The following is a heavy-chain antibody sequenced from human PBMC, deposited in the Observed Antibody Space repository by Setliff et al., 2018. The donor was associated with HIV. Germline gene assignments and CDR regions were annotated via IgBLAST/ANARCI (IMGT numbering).Heavy chain of an antibody. J-gene: IGHJ4*02. Sequence: ASVKVSCKVSGYTFTTYSIHWVRKAPGQRPEWMGWLRTGTGDTSYSESLQGRVTFTSYTSAIPAYMELRSLGSDDTAVYVCARRASTAEVFDYWGQGTLVTVSS. CDR2: LRTGTGDT. CDR1: GYTFTTYS. CDR3: ARRASTAEVFDY. D-gene: IGHD1-1*01. V-gene: IGHV1-3*04.